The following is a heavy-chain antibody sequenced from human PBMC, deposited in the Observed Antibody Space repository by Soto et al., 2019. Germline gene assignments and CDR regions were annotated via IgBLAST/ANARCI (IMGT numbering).Heavy chain of an antibody. Sequence: GGSLRLSCAASGFTFSSYGMHWVRQAPGKGLEWVAVISYDGSNKYYADSVKGRFTISRDNSKNTLYLQMNSLRAEDTAVYYCAKPGGIFGVPGYFDYWGQGTLVTVSS. CDR3: AKPGGIFGVPGYFDY. CDR2: ISYDGSNK. CDR1: GFTFSSYG. V-gene: IGHV3-30*18. D-gene: IGHD3-3*01. J-gene: IGHJ4*02.